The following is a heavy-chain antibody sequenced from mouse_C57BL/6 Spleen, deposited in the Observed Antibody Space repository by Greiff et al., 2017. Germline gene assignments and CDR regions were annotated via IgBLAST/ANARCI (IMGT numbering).Heavy chain of an antibody. CDR2: ISSGSSTI. D-gene: IGHD1-1*01. V-gene: IGHV5-17*01. Sequence: VQLKESGGGLVKPGGSLKLSCAASGFTFSDYGMHWVRQAPEKGLEWVAYISSGSSTIYYADTVKGRFTISRDNAKNTLFLQMTSLRSEDTAMYYCATGSSFHWYFDVWGTGTTVTVSS. CDR1: GFTFSDYG. CDR3: ATGSSFHWYFDV. J-gene: IGHJ1*03.